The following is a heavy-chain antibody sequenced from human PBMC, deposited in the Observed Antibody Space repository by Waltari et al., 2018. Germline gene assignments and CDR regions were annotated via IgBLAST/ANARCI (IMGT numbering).Heavy chain of an antibody. D-gene: IGHD3-10*01. Sequence: ESGGDLVQPGGSLRLSCAVSGFRSYPYSLTWVRQAPGKGLEWISYISSGSDYIYYAESVEGRFTISRDNSKNSVFLEMKYLRVDDTAIYYCAGIRGGFWFFDIWGRGTLVSVSS. CDR2: ISSGSDYI. CDR1: GFRSYPYS. CDR3: AGIRGGFWFFDI. V-gene: IGHV3-48*04. J-gene: IGHJ2*01.